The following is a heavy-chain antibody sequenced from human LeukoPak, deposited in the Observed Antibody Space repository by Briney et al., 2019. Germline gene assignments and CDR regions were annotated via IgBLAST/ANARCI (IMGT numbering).Heavy chain of an antibody. V-gene: IGHV3-23*01. J-gene: IGHJ4*02. Sequence: GGSLRLSCAASGFTFSSYAMSWVRQAPGKGLEWVSGISGSGGSTDYADSVKGRFTISRDNSKNTLYLQMNSLRVEDTAVYYCAKDPGYQVVYCFDYWGQGTLVTVSS. CDR1: GFTFSSYA. CDR3: AKDPGYQVVYCFDY. D-gene: IGHD2-2*01. CDR2: ISGSGGST.